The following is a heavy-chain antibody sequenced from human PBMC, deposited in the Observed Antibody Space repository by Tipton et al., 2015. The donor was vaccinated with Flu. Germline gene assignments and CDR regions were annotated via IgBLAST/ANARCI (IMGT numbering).Heavy chain of an antibody. V-gene: IGHV4-4*07. CDR1: GGSISSHY. J-gene: IGHJ6*02. D-gene: IGHD7-27*01. Sequence: TLSLTCSVSGGSISSHYWSWIRRPAGKGLEWIGRISASGGTNYSPSLKRRVTMSIHASRNQISLTLSSLTAADTAVYYCARDQCNWGPCDYYYGMDVWGPGTTVTVSS. CDR3: ARDQCNWGPCDYYYGMDV. CDR2: ISASGGT.